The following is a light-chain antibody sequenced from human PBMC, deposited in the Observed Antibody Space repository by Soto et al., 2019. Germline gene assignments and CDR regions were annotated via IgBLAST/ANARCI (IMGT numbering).Light chain of an antibody. CDR1: QAHYKSY. Sequence: EIRLTQSPDTQSLSPGARATLSCRASQAHYKSYLAWYQQRPGQAPRLLIYGASSRATGIPDRFSGRGSGTDFTLIISRLEPEDFAVYYCQQYETSLLTFGGGTKVDI. CDR2: GAS. J-gene: IGKJ4*01. V-gene: IGKV3-20*01. CDR3: QQYETSLLT.